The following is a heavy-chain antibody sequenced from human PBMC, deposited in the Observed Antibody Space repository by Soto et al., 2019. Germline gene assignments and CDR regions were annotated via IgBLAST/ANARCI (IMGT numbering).Heavy chain of an antibody. CDR2: ISYDGSNK. CDR3: ANQLRLEWSPIVYYGMDV. Sequence: GGSLRLSCAASGFTFSSYGMHWVRQAPGKGLEWVAVISYDGSNKYYADSVKGRFTISRDNSKNTLYLQMNSLRAEDTAVYYCANQLRLEWSPIVYYGMDVWGQGTTVTVSS. J-gene: IGHJ6*02. V-gene: IGHV3-30*18. CDR1: GFTFSSYG. D-gene: IGHD3-3*01.